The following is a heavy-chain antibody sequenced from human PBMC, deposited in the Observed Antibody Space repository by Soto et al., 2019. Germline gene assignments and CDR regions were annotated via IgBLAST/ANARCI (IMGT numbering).Heavy chain of an antibody. CDR3: AREEVVVVPAARVDRWFDP. V-gene: IGHV1-46*01. D-gene: IGHD2-2*01. J-gene: IGHJ5*02. CDR1: GYTFTSYY. Sequence: ASVKVSFKAAGYTFTSYYMHWVRQAPGQGLEWMGIINPSGGSTSYAQKFQGRVTMTRDTSTSTVYMELSSLRYEDTAVYYCAREEVVVVPAARVDRWFDPWG. CDR2: INPSGGST.